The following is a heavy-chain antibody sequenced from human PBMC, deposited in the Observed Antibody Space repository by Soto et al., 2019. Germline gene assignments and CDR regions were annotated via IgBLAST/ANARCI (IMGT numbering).Heavy chain of an antibody. D-gene: IGHD6-13*01. Sequence: EVQLLESGGGLVQPGGSLRLSCAASGFTFSTYGMSWVRQAPGKGLEWVSVMSGSGDNTYYADSVNGRFTMSRDTSKNTLYLQMNSLRAEDTAIYYCARSGLGRSGSWLENWFYLWGQGTLVTVSS. CDR2: MSGSGDNT. J-gene: IGHJ5*02. CDR1: GFTFSTYG. CDR3: ARSGLGRSGSWLENWFYL. V-gene: IGHV3-23*01.